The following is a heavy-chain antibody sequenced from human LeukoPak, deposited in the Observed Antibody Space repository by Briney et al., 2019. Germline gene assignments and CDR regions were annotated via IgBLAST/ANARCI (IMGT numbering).Heavy chain of an antibody. CDR3: AKDIGSWYEMGYFDY. V-gene: IGHV3-11*01. CDR2: ISSSGSTI. Sequence: PGGSLRLSCAASGFTFSDYYMSWIRQAPGKGLEWVSYISSSGSTIYYADSVKGRFTISRDNAKNSLYLQMNSLRTEDTALYYCAKDIGSWYEMGYFDYWGQGTLVTVSS. CDR1: GFTFSDYY. J-gene: IGHJ4*02. D-gene: IGHD6-13*01.